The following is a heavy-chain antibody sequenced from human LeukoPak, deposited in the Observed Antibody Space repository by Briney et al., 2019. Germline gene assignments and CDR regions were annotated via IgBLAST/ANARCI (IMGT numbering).Heavy chain of an antibody. CDR1: GGSISSYY. Sequence: PSETLSLTCTVSGGSISSYYWSWIRQPPGKGLEWIGYIYYSGSTNYNPSLKSRVTISVDTSKNQFSLKLSSVTAADTAVYYCARGVYCSSTSCYDNWFDPWGQGTLVTVSS. V-gene: IGHV4-59*01. D-gene: IGHD2-2*01. J-gene: IGHJ5*02. CDR3: ARGVYCSSTSCYDNWFDP. CDR2: IYYSGST.